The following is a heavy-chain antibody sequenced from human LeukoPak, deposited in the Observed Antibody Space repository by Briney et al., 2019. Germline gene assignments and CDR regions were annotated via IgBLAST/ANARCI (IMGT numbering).Heavy chain of an antibody. CDR3: ARGRITMVRGARSRYFDY. D-gene: IGHD3-10*01. V-gene: IGHV1-8*01. CDR2: MNPNRGNT. Sequence: ASVKVSCKASGYTFTNYDINWVRQATGQGLEWMGWMNPNRGNTGYAQKFQGRVTMTRNTSISTAYMELSSLRSEDTAVYYCARGRITMVRGARSRYFDYWGQGTLVTVSS. J-gene: IGHJ4*02. CDR1: GYTFTNYD.